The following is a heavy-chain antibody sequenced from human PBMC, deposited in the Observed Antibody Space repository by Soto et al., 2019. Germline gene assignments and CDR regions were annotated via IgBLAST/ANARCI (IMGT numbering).Heavy chain of an antibody. J-gene: IGHJ4*02. CDR2: IYHSGST. CDR3: AGATLRYYFDY. CDR1: GYSISSGYY. D-gene: IGHD5-12*01. V-gene: IGHV4-38-2*01. Sequence: SETLSLTCAVSGYSISSGYYWGWIRQPPGKGLEWIGSIYHSGSTYYNPSLKSRVTISVDTSKNQFSLKLSSVTAADTAVYYCAGATLRYYFDYWGQGTLVTVSS.